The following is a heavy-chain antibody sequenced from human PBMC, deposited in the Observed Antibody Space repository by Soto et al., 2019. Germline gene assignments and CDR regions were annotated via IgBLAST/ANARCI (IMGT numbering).Heavy chain of an antibody. CDR3: ARSSGTYSDFDY. CDR2: MSPNRGGT. D-gene: IGHD1-26*01. CDR1: GYTFTAYS. Sequence: VKVSCKASGYTFTAYSVHWVRQAPGQGLEWMGWMSPNRGGTNYAQSFQGRVTMTWDTSISTAFMEWRSLKSDDTALYFCARSSGTYSDFDYWGKGTKVTVAS. J-gene: IGHJ4*02. V-gene: IGHV1-2*02.